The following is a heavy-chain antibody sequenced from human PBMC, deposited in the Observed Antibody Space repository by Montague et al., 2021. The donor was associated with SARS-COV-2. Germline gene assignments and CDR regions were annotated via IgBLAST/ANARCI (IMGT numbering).Heavy chain of an antibody. Sequence: SETLSLTCTVSGDSVSSGRYFWTWVRQAPGKGLEWIGYIFYFGGVSYNPSLRSRVTISVDTSNNQFSLRLSSVTAADTAKYYCARVGNYLGFYWSQGTLVTVSS. D-gene: IGHD3-10*01. CDR2: IFYFGGV. CDR3: ARVGNYLGFY. V-gene: IGHV4-61*01. J-gene: IGHJ4*02. CDR1: GDSVSSGRYF.